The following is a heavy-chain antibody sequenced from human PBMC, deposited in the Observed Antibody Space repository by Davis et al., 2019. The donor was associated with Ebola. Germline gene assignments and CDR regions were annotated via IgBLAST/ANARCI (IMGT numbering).Heavy chain of an antibody. CDR3: AKGQNYEILTGLGP. J-gene: IGHJ5*02. V-gene: IGHV3-30*18. Sequence: GESLKISCAASGFTFSSYGMHWVRQAPGKGLEWVAVISYDGSNKYYADSVKGRFTISRDNSKNTLYLQMNSLRAEDTAVYYCAKGQNYEILTGLGPWGQGTLVTLSS. D-gene: IGHD3-9*01. CDR1: GFTFSSYG. CDR2: ISYDGSNK.